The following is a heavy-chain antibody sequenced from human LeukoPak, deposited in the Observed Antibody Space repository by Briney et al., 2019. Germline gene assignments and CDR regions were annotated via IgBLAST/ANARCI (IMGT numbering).Heavy chain of an antibody. CDR2: ISYDGVTI. V-gene: IGHV3-11*01. J-gene: IGHJ4*02. D-gene: IGHD2-15*01. CDR1: GLTFSDSY. CDR3: ARDTGGYCSGGSCHPWYYFDS. Sequence: GGSLRLFCAASGLTFSDSYMSWIRQAPGKGLEWVSYISYDGVTIYYADSVRGRFTVSRDNAKNSLYLQMNSVRAEDTAVYYCARDTGGYCSGGSCHPWYYFDSWGQGTLVTVSS.